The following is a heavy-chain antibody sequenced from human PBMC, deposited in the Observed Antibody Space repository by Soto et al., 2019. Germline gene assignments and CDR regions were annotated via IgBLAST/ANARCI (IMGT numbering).Heavy chain of an antibody. J-gene: IGHJ4*02. CDR2: IYHSGIT. CDR3: ASLSSDYGDYSLN. V-gene: IGHV4-30-2*01. D-gene: IGHD4-17*01. Sequence: PSETLSLTCAVSGGSISSGGYPWSWIRQPPGKGLEWIGYIYHSGITYYNPSLKTRVTISVDRPKNQFSLKLSSVTAADTAVYHCASLSSDYGDYSLNWGQGILVTVSS. CDR1: GGSISSGGYP.